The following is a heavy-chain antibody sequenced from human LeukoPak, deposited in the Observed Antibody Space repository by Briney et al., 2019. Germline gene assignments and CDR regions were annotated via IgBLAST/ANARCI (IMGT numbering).Heavy chain of an antibody. CDR3: ATRRDGSNLFDY. CDR1: GGTFSSYA. J-gene: IGHJ4*02. CDR2: IIPILGTA. Sequence: SVKVSCKASGGTFSSYAISWVRQAPGQGLEWMGGIIPILGTANYAQKFQGRVTITTDESTSTAYMELSSLRSEDTAVYYCATRRDGSNLFDYWGQGTLVTVSS. V-gene: IGHV1-69*05. D-gene: IGHD5-24*01.